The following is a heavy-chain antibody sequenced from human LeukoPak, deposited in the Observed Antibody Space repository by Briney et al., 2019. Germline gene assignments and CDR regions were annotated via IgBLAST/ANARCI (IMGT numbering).Heavy chain of an antibody. V-gene: IGHV1-2*02. CDR1: GYTFTGYY. Sequence: ASVKVSCKASGYTFTGYYMHWVRQAPGQGLEWMGWINPNSGGTNYAQKLQGRVTMTRDTSISTAYMELSRLRSDDTAVYYCASLYYYDSSGYYDAFDIWGQGTMVTVSS. CDR2: INPNSGGT. CDR3: ASLYYYDSSGYYDAFDI. J-gene: IGHJ3*02. D-gene: IGHD3-22*01.